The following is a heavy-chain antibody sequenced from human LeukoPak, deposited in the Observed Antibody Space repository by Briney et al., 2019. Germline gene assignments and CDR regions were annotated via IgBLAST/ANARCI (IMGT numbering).Heavy chain of an antibody. J-gene: IGHJ4*02. CDR3: VITVPPCL. CDR2: ISSSSSYI. Sequence: GGSLRLSCAASGFTFSSYSMTWVHPAPGKGLEWVSSISSSSSYIYYADSVKGRFTISRDNAKNSLYLQMNSLRAEDTAVYYCVITVPPCLWGQGTLVTVSS. V-gene: IGHV3-21*01. D-gene: IGHD4-17*01. CDR1: GFTFSSYS.